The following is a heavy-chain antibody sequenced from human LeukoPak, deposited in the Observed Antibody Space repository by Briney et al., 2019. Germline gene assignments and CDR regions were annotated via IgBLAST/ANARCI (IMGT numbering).Heavy chain of an antibody. J-gene: IGHJ6*03. D-gene: IGHD1-26*01. CDR1: GFTFSNYA. Sequence: GGSLRLSCAASGFTFSNYAMSWVRQAPGKGLEWVSLISGSGGSTYYADSVKGRFTISRDNAKNSLYLQMNSLRAEDTAVYYCARVGSHIVGYYYYYYMDVWGKGTTVTISS. CDR3: ARVGSHIVGYYYYYYMDV. V-gene: IGHV3-23*01. CDR2: ISGSGGST.